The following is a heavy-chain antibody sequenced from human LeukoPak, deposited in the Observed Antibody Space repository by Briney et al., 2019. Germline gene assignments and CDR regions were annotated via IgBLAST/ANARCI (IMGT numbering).Heavy chain of an antibody. CDR3: ARDQYTQALFDY. CDR2: INSDGSST. Sequence: EGSLRLSCAASGFTFSDHYMDWVRQAPGKGLVWVSRINSDGSSTSYADSVKGRFTISRDNAKNTLYLQMNSLRAEDTAVYYCARDQYTQALFDYWGQGTLVTVSS. V-gene: IGHV3-74*01. J-gene: IGHJ4*02. D-gene: IGHD2-2*02. CDR1: GFTFSDHY.